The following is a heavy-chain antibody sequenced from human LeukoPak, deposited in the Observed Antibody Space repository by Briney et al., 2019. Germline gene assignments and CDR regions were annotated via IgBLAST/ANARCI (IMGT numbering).Heavy chain of an antibody. CDR1: GFTFSSYG. J-gene: IGHJ3*02. D-gene: IGHD3-3*01. CDR2: ISGSGGST. V-gene: IGHV3-23*01. Sequence: GGSLRLSCAASGFTFSSYGMNWVRQAPGKGLEWVSTISGSGGSTYYADSVKGRFTISRDNSKNTLYMQMNSLRAEDAAVYYCAKTDRTGALGRFRMRSDAFDIWGQGTRVTVSS. CDR3: AKTDRTGALGRFRMRSDAFDI.